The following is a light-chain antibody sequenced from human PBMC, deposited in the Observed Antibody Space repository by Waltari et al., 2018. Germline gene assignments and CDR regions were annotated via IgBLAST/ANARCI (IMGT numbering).Light chain of an antibody. CDR3: LLYRGDAQWG. V-gene: IGLV7-43*01. J-gene: IGLJ3*02. CDR2: DTN. CDR1: PGAVISNYY. Sequence: QTVVTQEPSLTVSPGGTVTLTCASTPGAVISNYYPNWFQQKPGQAPRALIYDTNKKQPWTPARFSGCLLGGKAALTLSGAQPEDEAEYYCLLYRGDAQWGFGGGTKLTVL.